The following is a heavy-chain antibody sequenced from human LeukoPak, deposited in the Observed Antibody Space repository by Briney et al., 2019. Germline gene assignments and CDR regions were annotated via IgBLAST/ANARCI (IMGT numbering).Heavy chain of an antibody. CDR3: ARCTSGRNYYYYMDV. CDR2: IYYSGST. J-gene: IGHJ6*03. Sequence: SETLSLTCTVSGGSISSHYWSWIRQPPGKGREWIGYIYYSGSTNYNPSLKSRVTISVDTSKNQFSLKLSSVTAADTAVYYCARCTSGRNYYYYMDVWGKGTTVTVSS. CDR1: GGSISSHY. V-gene: IGHV4-59*11. D-gene: IGHD1-26*01.